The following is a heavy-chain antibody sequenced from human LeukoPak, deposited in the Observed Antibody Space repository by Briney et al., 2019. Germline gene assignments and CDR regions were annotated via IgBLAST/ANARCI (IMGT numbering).Heavy chain of an antibody. CDR2: IYSGGST. V-gene: IGHV3-53*01. D-gene: IGHD3-10*01. Sequence: PGGSLRLSCAASGFTVSSNYMSWVRQAPGKGLEWVSVIYSGGSTYYADSVKGRFTISRDNSKNTLYLQMNSLRAEDTAVYYCASLTMVRGFPFLDYWGQGTLVTVSS. J-gene: IGHJ4*02. CDR3: ASLTMVRGFPFLDY. CDR1: GFTVSSNY.